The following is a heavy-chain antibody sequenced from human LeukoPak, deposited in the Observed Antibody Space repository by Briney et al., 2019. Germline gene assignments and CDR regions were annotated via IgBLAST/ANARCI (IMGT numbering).Heavy chain of an antibody. Sequence: SETLSLTCAVYGGSFSGYYWSWIRQPPGKGLEWIGEINHSGSTNYNPSLKSRVTISVDTSKNQFSLKLSSVTAADTAVYYCATEVFGVVLGAFDIWGQGTMVTVSS. J-gene: IGHJ3*02. V-gene: IGHV4-34*01. CDR3: ATEVFGVVLGAFDI. D-gene: IGHD3-3*01. CDR1: GGSFSGYY. CDR2: INHSGST.